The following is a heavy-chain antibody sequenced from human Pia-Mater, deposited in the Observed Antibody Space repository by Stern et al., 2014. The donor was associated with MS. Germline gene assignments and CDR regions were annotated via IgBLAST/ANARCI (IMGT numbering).Heavy chain of an antibody. CDR3: ARDLGPRWQQFHCFDY. V-gene: IGHV1-18*04. CDR1: GYTFTSYG. J-gene: IGHJ4*02. CDR2: ISTYNGDT. D-gene: IGHD6-13*01. Sequence: QDQLVQSGAEVKRPGTSVTVSCQASGYTFTSYGLNWVRQAPGQGLEWMGWISTYNGDTNYAQSFQGRVTFSTDTSTSKAYMELRNLRSDDTALYYCARDLGPRWQQFHCFDYWGQGTLVSVSS.